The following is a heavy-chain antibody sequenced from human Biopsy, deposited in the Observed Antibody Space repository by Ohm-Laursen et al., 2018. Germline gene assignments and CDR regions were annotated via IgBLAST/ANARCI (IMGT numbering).Heavy chain of an antibody. J-gene: IGHJ4*02. CDR1: SYTFTDYN. V-gene: IGHV1-2*02. CDR2: INCKTGAT. Sequence: ASVKISCKASSYTFTDYNIHWMRQAPGQGLEWLGYINCKTGATNYAQKFQGTVTMTRDTSISTAYLALGSLRSADTAIYYCARDPLNGHKHFDYWGQGSLDTVSS. CDR3: ARDPLNGHKHFDY. D-gene: IGHD2-8*01.